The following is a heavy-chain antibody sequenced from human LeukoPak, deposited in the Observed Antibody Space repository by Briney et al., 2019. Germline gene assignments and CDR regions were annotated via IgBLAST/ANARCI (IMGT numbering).Heavy chain of an antibody. Sequence: GGSLRLSCAASGFTFSSYAMSWVRQAPGKGLEWVSAISGSGGSTYYADSVKGRFTISRDNSKNTLYLQMNSLRAEDTAVYYCAKDSAGTTWGNDAFDIWGQGTMVTVSS. V-gene: IGHV3-23*01. J-gene: IGHJ3*02. CDR3: AKDSAGTTWGNDAFDI. CDR2: ISGSGGST. D-gene: IGHD1-7*01. CDR1: GFTFSSYA.